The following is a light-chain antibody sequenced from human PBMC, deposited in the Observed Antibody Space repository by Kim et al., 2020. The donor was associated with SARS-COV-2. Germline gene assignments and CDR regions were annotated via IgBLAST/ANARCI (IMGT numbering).Light chain of an antibody. Sequence: DIVMTQSPDSLAVSLGERATLNCKSSQTVLYNSNNKNYLAWYQQKPGQAPKLLIYWASIRESGVSDRFSGSGSETYFTHTISSLQAEDVAVYYCQQYYSTPPSFGQGTKLEI. CDR1: QTVLYNSNNKNY. V-gene: IGKV4-1*01. J-gene: IGKJ2*03. CDR3: QQYYSTPPS. CDR2: WAS.